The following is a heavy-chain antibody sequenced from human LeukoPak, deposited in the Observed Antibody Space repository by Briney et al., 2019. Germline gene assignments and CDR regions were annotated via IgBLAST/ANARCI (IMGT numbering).Heavy chain of an antibody. J-gene: IGHJ4*02. CDR3: ASAAGPFDN. V-gene: IGHV3-33*08. D-gene: IGHD6-19*01. CDR1: GFTFSDHY. CDR2: IWYDGSIK. Sequence: GGSLRLSCAASGFTFSDHYMHWVRQAPGKGLEWVAVIWYDGSIKYYADSVKGRFTISRDNSKNTLYLQMNSLRAEDTALYYCASAAGPFDNWGQGTLVTVSS.